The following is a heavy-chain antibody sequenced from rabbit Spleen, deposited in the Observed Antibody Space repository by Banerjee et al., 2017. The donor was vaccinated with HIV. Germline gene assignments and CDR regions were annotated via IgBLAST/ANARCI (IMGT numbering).Heavy chain of an antibody. Sequence: QEQLEESGGDLVKPEGSLTLSCKASAIDLISNAMSWVRQAPGKGLEWIGDIYPVFGITNYANWMKGRFTISSDNAQNTVDLQMNSLTAADTATYFCTREGWIDFNYPLGYFVLWGPGTLVTVS. J-gene: IGHJ4*01. CDR3: TREGWIDFNYPLGYFVL. V-gene: IGHV1S47*01. CDR1: AIDLISNA. CDR2: IYPVFGIT. D-gene: IGHD7-1*01.